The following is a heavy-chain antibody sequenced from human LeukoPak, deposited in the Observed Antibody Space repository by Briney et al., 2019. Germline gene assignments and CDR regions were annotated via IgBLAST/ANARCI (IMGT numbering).Heavy chain of an antibody. CDR3: ARDIKESRRNWSYDAFDI. D-gene: IGHD3-10*01. J-gene: IGHJ3*02. CDR1: GGSISSGSYY. Sequence: SETLSLTCTVSGGSISSGSYYWSWIRQPAGKGLEWIGRIYTSGSTNYNPSLKSRVTMSVDTSKNQFSLKLSSVTAADTAVYYCARDIKESRRNWSYDAFDIWGQGTMVTVSS. V-gene: IGHV4-61*02. CDR2: IYTSGST.